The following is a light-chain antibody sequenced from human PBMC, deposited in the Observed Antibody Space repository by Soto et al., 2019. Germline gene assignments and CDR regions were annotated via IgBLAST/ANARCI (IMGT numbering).Light chain of an antibody. CDR1: QNLGTLY. CDR2: SAS. Sequence: VLTKPPNPLSLSPGERGTLSCRASQNLGTLYLAWFQQKSGQAPRLLIYSASRRATGIPDRFTGSGSGTDFTLTINRVEPEDFAVYFCQQYAGSPRTVGQGTRLEIK. J-gene: IGKJ5*01. V-gene: IGKV3-20*01. CDR3: QQYAGSPRT.